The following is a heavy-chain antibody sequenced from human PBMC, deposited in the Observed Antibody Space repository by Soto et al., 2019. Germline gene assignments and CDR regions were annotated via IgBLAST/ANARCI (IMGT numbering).Heavy chain of an antibody. CDR1: GGSFSGYY. CDR2: INHSGST. V-gene: IGHV4-34*01. J-gene: IGHJ4*02. CDR3: ARGSSGYYYSLVY. Sequence: PSETLSLTCAVYGGSFSGYYWSWIRQPPGKGLEWIGEINHSGSTNYNPSLKSRVTISVDTSKNQFSLKLSSVTAADTAVYYCARGSSGYYYSLVYWGQGTLVTAPQ. D-gene: IGHD3-22*01.